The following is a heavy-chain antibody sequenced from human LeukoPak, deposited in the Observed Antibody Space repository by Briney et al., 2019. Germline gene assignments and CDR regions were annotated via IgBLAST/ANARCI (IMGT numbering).Heavy chain of an antibody. D-gene: IGHD5-18*01. CDR3: AKGAGGFSYYNWFDP. V-gene: IGHV4-39*07. J-gene: IGHJ5*02. CDR2: IYYSGTA. Sequence: SETLSLTCTVSGGSISSSPYYWGWIRQPPGKGLEWIGSIYYSGTAHYSPSLESRVTVSVDTSKHQFSLKLASVTAADTAIYYCAKGAGGFSYYNWFDPWGQGTLVTVSS. CDR1: GGSISSSPYY.